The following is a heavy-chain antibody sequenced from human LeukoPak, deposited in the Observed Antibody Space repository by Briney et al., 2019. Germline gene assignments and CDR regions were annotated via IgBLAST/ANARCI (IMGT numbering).Heavy chain of an antibody. D-gene: IGHD3-10*01. Sequence: ASAKVSCKASGYTFTGYYMHWVRQAPGQGLEWVGWINPNSGGTNYAQKFQGRVTMTRDTSISTAYMELSRLRSDDTAVYYCAREGGYGSGSYFWFDPWGQGTLVTVSS. V-gene: IGHV1-2*02. CDR2: INPNSGGT. CDR3: AREGGYGSGSYFWFDP. J-gene: IGHJ5*02. CDR1: GYTFTGYY.